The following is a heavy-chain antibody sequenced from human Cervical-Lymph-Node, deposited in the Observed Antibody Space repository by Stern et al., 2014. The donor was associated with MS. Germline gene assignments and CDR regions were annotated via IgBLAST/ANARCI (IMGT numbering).Heavy chain of an antibody. D-gene: IGHD6-13*01. CDR2: IWSDGTKE. J-gene: IGHJ4*02. CDR1: GLTFSGYG. V-gene: IGHV3-33*01. Sequence: VQLEESGGGAVQPGRSLRLSCATSGLTFSGYGMYWVRPAPGKGLEGVAIIWSDGTKEDYADSVKGRFTSSRDNSKNTVYLQMTSLRAEDTAVYYCARDDRTSWYGGMPHWGQGTLVTVSS. CDR3: ARDDRTSWYGGMPH.